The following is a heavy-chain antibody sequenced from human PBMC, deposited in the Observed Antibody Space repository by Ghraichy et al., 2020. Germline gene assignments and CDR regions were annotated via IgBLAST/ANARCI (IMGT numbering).Heavy chain of an antibody. J-gene: IGHJ4*02. CDR2: IKPDGSET. V-gene: IGHV3-7*02. Sequence: GGSLRLSCAASGFTFSTYWTTWVRQAPGKGLEWVANIKPDGSETSYLDSVKGRFTISRDNAKTSLYLQMNSLRAEDTAVYYCAMNFISASPGDHWGQGTLVTVSS. D-gene: IGHD3/OR15-3a*01. CDR3: AMNFISASPGDH. CDR1: GFTFSTYW.